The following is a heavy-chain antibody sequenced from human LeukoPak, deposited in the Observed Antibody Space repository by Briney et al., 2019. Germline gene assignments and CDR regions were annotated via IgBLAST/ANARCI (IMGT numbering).Heavy chain of an antibody. J-gene: IGHJ3*02. D-gene: IGHD3-22*01. Sequence: SETLSLTCTVSGGSISNYYWSWIRKPPGNGLEWIGYVDDTGSTNYNPSLKTRVSISEDTTNNQFSLNLSSVTAADTAVYYCARHLKIVVSGTVAFDIWGQGTMVTVSS. CDR1: GGSISNYY. CDR3: ARHLKIVVSGTVAFDI. V-gene: IGHV4-59*08. CDR2: VDDTGST.